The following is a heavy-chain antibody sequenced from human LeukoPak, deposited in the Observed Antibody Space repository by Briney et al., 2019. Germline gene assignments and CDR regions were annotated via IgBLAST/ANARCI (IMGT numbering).Heavy chain of an antibody. Sequence: SEALSLTCAVYSGSLSGYNWSWIRQPPGKGLEWIGEINHSGSTNYNPSLKSRVTISVDTPKNQFSLNLSSVTAADTAVYYCARQHNGDHDYWGQGTLVTVSS. V-gene: IGHV4-34*01. CDR2: INHSGST. CDR3: ARQHNGDHDY. CDR1: SGSLSGYN. D-gene: IGHD4-17*01. J-gene: IGHJ4*02.